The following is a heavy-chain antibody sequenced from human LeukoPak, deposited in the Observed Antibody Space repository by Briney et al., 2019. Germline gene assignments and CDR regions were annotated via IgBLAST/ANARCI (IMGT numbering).Heavy chain of an antibody. J-gene: IGHJ4*02. V-gene: IGHV3-74*01. CDR1: GFTFSSYW. CDR2: VNRDGRDT. D-gene: IGHD5-24*01. Sequence: GGSLRLSCAASGFTFSSYWMHWVRQAPGKGLVWVSGVNRDGRDTRYAGSVKGRLTISRDNAKSTLYLQMNSLRAEDTAVYYCARDESQEMVTIRGFDCWGQGTLVTVSS. CDR3: ARDESQEMVTIRGFDC.